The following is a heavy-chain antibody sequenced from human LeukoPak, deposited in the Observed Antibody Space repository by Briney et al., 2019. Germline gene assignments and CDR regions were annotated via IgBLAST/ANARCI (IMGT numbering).Heavy chain of an antibody. Sequence: GGSLRLSCAASGFTFSSYAMSWVRQAPGKGLEWVAFIRYDGSNKYYADSVKGRFTISRDNSKNTLYLQMNSLRAEDTAVYYCAKDRITMVRGREAYFDYWGQGTLVTVSS. V-gene: IGHV3-30*02. D-gene: IGHD3-10*01. CDR1: GFTFSSYA. CDR2: IRYDGSNK. CDR3: AKDRITMVRGREAYFDY. J-gene: IGHJ4*02.